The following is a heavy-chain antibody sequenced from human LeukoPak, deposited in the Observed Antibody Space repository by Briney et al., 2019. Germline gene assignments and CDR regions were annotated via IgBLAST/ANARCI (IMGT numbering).Heavy chain of an antibody. CDR3: ARADILTWGLDY. CDR1: GGSISSGDYY. V-gene: IGHV4-30-4*08. Sequence: SETLSLTCTVSGGSISSGDYYWSWIRQPPGKGLEWIGSIYYSGSTYYNPSLKSRVTISVDTSKNQFSLKLSSVTAADTAVYYCARADILTWGLDYWGQGTLVTVSS. D-gene: IGHD3-9*01. CDR2: IYYSGST. J-gene: IGHJ4*02.